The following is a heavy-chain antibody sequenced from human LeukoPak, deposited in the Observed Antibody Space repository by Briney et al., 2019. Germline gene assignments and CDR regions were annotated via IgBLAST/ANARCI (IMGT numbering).Heavy chain of an antibody. CDR3: ARDGRWELLPFGMDV. CDR1: RFTFSTYS. Sequence: GGSLRLSCAASRFTFSTYSMNWVRQAPGKGLESISHISDSSSTIYYADSVKGRFTISRDNAKNSLYLQMNSLRDEDTAVYYCARDGRWELLPFGMDVWGQGTTVIVSS. D-gene: IGHD1-26*01. V-gene: IGHV3-48*02. CDR2: ISDSSSTI. J-gene: IGHJ6*02.